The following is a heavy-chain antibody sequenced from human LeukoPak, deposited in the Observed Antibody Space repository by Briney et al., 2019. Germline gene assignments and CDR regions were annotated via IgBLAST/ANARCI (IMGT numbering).Heavy chain of an antibody. J-gene: IGHJ4*02. CDR2: ISGSGGST. D-gene: IGHD3-3*01. V-gene: IGHV3-23*01. CDR3: ATRSRAYYDFWSGYYNDY. CDR1: GFTFSSYA. Sequence: GGSLRLSCAASGFTFSSYAMSWVRQAPGKGLEWVSAISGSGGSTYYADSVKGRFTISRDNSKNTLYLQMNSLRAEDTAVYYCATRSRAYYDFWSGYYNDYWGQGTLVTVSS.